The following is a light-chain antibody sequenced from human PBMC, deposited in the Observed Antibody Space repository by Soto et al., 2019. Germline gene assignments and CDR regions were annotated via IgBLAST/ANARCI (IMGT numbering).Light chain of an antibody. Sequence: EIVLTQSPGTLSLSPGERATLSCRASQSVSSSYLAWYQQKPGQAPRLLIYGASSRATGIPDRFSGSGSGREFTLTISRLEPEDFAVYYCQQYGRSTGTFGQGTKVEIK. CDR1: QSVSSSY. CDR3: QQYGRSTGT. CDR2: GAS. V-gene: IGKV3-20*01. J-gene: IGKJ1*01.